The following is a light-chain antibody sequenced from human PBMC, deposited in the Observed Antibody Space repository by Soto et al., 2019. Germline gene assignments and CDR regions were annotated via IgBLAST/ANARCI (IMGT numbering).Light chain of an antibody. CDR1: QRVSSSY. V-gene: IGKV3-20*01. J-gene: IGKJ1*01. Sequence: EIVLTQSPGTLSLSPGERATLSCRASQRVSSSYLAWYQQKPGQAPRLLIYGASSRATGIPDRFSGSGSGTDVTLTISRLEPEDFAVYYCQQDGSSPWTFGQGIKVEIK. CDR2: GAS. CDR3: QQDGSSPWT.